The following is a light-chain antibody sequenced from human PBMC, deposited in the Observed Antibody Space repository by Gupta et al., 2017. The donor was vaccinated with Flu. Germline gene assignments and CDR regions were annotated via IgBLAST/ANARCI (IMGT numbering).Light chain of an antibody. Sequence: QSALTQPPSASVSPGQSVTISCTGGSGDIGTYDYVSWYRQYPGEAPKLVIYEVNMRPSGVPDRFSGSKSGNTASLTVSGLQAEDEATYCCSSYAGDPFVFGSGTKVTVL. V-gene: IGLV2-8*01. CDR1: SGDIGTYDY. CDR2: EVN. J-gene: IGLJ1*01. CDR3: SSYAGDPFV.